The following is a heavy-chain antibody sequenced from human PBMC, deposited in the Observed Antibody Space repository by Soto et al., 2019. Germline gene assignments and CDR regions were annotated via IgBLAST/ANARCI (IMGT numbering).Heavy chain of an antibody. V-gene: IGHV3-9*01. CDR1: GFTFDDYA. CDR2: ISWNSGSI. J-gene: IGHJ3*02. D-gene: IGHD6-13*01. Sequence: SLRLSCAASGFTFDDYAMHWVRQAPGKGLEWVSGISWNSGSIGYADSVKGRFTISRDNAKNSLYLQMNSLRAEDTALYYCAKTIAGRIAAAADAFDIWGQGTMVTVSS. CDR3: AKTIAGRIAAAADAFDI.